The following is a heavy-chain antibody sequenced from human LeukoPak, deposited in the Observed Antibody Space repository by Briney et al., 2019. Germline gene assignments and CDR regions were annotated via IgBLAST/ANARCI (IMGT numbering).Heavy chain of an antibody. V-gene: IGHV3-30-3*01. J-gene: IGHJ4*02. CDR2: ISYDGSNK. D-gene: IGHD3-10*01. Sequence: PGGSLRLSCAASGFTFSSYAMHWVRQAPGKGLEWVAVISYDGSNKYYADSVKGRFTISRDNSKNTLYLQMNSLRAEDTAVYYCARDPLGDYGSGQGLEYWGQGTLVTVSS. CDR1: GFTFSSYA. CDR3: ARDPLGDYGSGQGLEY.